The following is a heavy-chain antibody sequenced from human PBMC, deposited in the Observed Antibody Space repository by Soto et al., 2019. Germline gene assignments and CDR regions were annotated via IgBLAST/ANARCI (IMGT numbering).Heavy chain of an antibody. Sequence: SETLSLTCTVSGAAINSYYWTWIRQAPGMGLEWIGYIYYTGSTNYNPSLESRVTVSVDTSKNQFSLKLSSVTAADTAVYYCARQGHGASFDYWGQGTLVTV. CDR2: IYYTGST. CDR3: ARQGHGASFDY. D-gene: IGHD4-17*01. CDR1: GAAINSYY. V-gene: IGHV4-59*08. J-gene: IGHJ4*02.